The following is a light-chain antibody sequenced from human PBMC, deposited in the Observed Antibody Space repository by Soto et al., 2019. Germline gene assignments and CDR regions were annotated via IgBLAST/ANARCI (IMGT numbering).Light chain of an antibody. CDR1: QSVSSY. CDR2: DAS. V-gene: IGKV3-11*01. Sequence: PGERATLSCRASQSVSSYLAWYQQKPGQAPRLLIYDASNRATGIPARFSGRGSGTDFTLTISSLEPEDFAVYYCQQRSNWPPITFGQGTRLEIK. CDR3: QQRSNWPPIT. J-gene: IGKJ5*01.